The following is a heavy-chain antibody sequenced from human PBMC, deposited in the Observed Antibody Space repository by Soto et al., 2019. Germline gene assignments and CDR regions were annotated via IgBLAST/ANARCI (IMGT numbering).Heavy chain of an antibody. CDR1: GFTFSSYA. V-gene: IGHV3-23*01. CDR2: ISGSGGST. J-gene: IGHJ5*02. Sequence: EVQLLESGGGLVQPGGSLRLSCAASGFTFSSYAMSWVRQAPGKGLEWVSAISGSGGSTYYADSVKGRFTISRDNSKTTLYLQMNSLRAEDTAVYYCAGTPGIAAAGLPHAGLPPWFDPWGQGTLVTVSS. CDR3: AGTPGIAAAGLPHAGLPPWFDP. D-gene: IGHD6-13*01.